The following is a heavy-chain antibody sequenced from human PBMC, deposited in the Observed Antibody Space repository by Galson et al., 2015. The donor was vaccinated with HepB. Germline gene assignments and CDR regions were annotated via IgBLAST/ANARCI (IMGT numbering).Heavy chain of an antibody. CDR1: GYTLTELS. CDR2: FDPEDGET. V-gene: IGHV1-24*01. J-gene: IGHJ3*02. CDR3: ATDHYYGSEHAFDI. D-gene: IGHD3-10*01. Sequence: SVKVSCKVSGYTLTELSMHWVRQAPGKGLEWMGGFDPEDGETIYAQEFQGRVTMTEDTSTDTAYMELSSLRSEDTAVYYCATDHYYGSEHAFDIWGQGTMVTVSS.